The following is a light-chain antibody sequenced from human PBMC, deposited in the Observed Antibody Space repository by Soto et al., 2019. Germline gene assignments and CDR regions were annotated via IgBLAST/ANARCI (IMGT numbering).Light chain of an antibody. J-gene: IGLJ2*01. CDR3: SSYTSSSTVV. Sequence: QSALTQPASVSGSPGQSITISCTGTSSDVGGYNYVSWYQQHPGKAPKLMIYDVSNRPSGVSNRFSGSKSGNPASLTISGLQAEEEAEYYCSSYTSSSTVVFGGGTKLTVL. CDR2: DVS. CDR1: SSDVGGYNY. V-gene: IGLV2-14*01.